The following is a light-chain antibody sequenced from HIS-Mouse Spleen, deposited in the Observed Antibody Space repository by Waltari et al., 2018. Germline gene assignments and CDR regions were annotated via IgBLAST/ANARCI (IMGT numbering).Light chain of an antibody. CDR2: AAS. V-gene: IGKV1-39*01. CDR1: QSISSY. Sequence: DIQMTQSPSSLSASVGDRVTITCRASQSISSYLNWYQQKQGKAPKLLIYAASSLQSGVPSRFSGSEAGTDFTLTISTLHPGDFETYYGQRSYRTPQWTFGPGPKVEIK. J-gene: IGKJ1*01. CDR3: QRSYRTPQWT.